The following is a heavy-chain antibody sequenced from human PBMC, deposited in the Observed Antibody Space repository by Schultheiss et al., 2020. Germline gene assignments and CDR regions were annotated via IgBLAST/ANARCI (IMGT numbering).Heavy chain of an antibody. Sequence: SQTLSLTCTVSGGSISSGDYYWSWIRQPPGKGLEWIGYSYYSGSTYYNPSLKSRVTISVDTSKNQFSLKLSSVTAADTAVYYCDRGDIVLMVYAPQYDYWGQGTLVTVSS. V-gene: IGHV4-30-4*01. CDR2: SYYSGST. J-gene: IGHJ4*02. D-gene: IGHD2-8*01. CDR3: DRGDIVLMVYAPQYDY. CDR1: GGSISSGDYY.